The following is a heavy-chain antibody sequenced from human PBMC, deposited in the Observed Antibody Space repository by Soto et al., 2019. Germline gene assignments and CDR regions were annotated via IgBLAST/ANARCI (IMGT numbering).Heavy chain of an antibody. V-gene: IGHV4-4*07. D-gene: IGHD2-2*01. CDR2: IYTRGST. Sequence: SETLSLTCTVCGGSITSHKWSWIRQPPGQGLEWLGGIYTRGSTNYNPSLKSRVTMSVDTSKNQFSLKLSSVTAADTAVYYCARDYAGYGYHYGMDVWGQGTTVT. CDR1: GGSITSHK. J-gene: IGHJ6*02. CDR3: ARDYAGYGYHYGMDV.